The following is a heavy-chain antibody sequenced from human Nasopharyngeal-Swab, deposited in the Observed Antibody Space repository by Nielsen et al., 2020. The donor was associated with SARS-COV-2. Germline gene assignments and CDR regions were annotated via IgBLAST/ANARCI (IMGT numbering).Heavy chain of an antibody. D-gene: IGHD4-23*01. J-gene: IGHJ4*02. CDR1: GFTSSSYG. V-gene: IGHV3-33*01. CDR3: AAAPSGDYGGY. CDR2: IWYDGGNK. Sequence: GGLLRPSCAPPGFTSSSYGMHWVRQAPGKGLEWVAVIWYDGGNKYYADSVKGRFTISRDNSKNTLYLQMNSLRAEDTAVYYCAAAPSGDYGGYWGQGTLVTVSS.